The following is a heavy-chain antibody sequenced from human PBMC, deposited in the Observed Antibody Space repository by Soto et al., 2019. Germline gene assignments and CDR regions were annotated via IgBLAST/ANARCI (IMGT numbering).Heavy chain of an antibody. J-gene: IGHJ6*02. CDR3: ARHVLGIAAATKLVAHYYYGMDV. Sequence: GESLKISCKGSGYSFTSYWIGWVRQMPGKGLEWMGIIYPGDSDTRYSPSFQGHVTISADKSISTAYLQWSSLKASDTAMYYCARHVLGIAAATKLVAHYYYGMDVWGQGTTVTVSS. D-gene: IGHD6-13*01. CDR1: GYSFTSYW. CDR2: IYPGDSDT. V-gene: IGHV5-51*01.